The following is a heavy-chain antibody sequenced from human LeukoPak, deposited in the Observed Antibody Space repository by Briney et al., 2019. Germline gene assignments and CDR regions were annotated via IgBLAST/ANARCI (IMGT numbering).Heavy chain of an antibody. D-gene: IGHD5-24*01. V-gene: IGHV1-69*13. Sequence: ASLKVSCKASGGTFSSYAISWVRQAPGQGLEWMGGIIPIFGTANYAQKFQGRVTITADESTSTAYMELSSLRSEDTAVYYCARAEMATKLAQERLDYWGQGTLVTVSS. CDR2: IIPIFGTA. CDR1: GGTFSSYA. J-gene: IGHJ4*02. CDR3: ARAEMATKLAQERLDY.